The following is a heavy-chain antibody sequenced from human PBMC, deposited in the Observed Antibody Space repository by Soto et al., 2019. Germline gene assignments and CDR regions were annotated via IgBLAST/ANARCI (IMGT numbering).Heavy chain of an antibody. CDR1: GGTFSSYA. CDR2: IIPIVGTA. J-gene: IGHJ3*02. Sequence: QVQLVQSGAEVKKPGSSVKVSCKASGGTFSSYAISWVRQAPGQGLEWMGGIIPIVGTANYAQKFQGRVTITADASPSTAYMELSSLRSEDTAVDYWARAFDYYDSSGLDAFAIWGQRTMVTFSS. CDR3: ARAFDYYDSSGLDAFAI. D-gene: IGHD3-22*01. V-gene: IGHV1-69*01.